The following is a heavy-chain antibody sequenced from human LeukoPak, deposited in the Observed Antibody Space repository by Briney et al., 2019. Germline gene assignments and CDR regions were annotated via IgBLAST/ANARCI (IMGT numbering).Heavy chain of an antibody. V-gene: IGHV1-69*02. CDR1: GGTFSSYT. D-gene: IGHD1-26*01. CDR3: ARGLVGATGFDY. J-gene: IGHJ4*02. CDR2: IIPILGIA. Sequence: SVKISCKASGGTFSSYTISWVRQAPGQGLEWMGRIIPILGIANYAQKFQGRVTITADKSTSTAYMELSSLRSEDTAVYYCARGLVGATGFDYWGQGTLVTVSS.